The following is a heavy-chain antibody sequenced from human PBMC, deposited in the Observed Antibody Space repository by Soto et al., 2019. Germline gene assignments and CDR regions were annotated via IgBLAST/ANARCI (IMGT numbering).Heavy chain of an antibody. V-gene: IGHV3-30*18. Sequence: GGSLRLSCAASGFTFSSSGMHWVRQAPGKGLEWVAFISYDGNNKYYADSVKGRFTISRDNSKNTLYLQMNSLRTEDTAVYNCAKDGPSSGAYYFDYWGQGALVTVSS. J-gene: IGHJ4*02. CDR1: GFTFSSSG. CDR2: ISYDGNNK. CDR3: AKDGPSSGAYYFDY. D-gene: IGHD6-19*01.